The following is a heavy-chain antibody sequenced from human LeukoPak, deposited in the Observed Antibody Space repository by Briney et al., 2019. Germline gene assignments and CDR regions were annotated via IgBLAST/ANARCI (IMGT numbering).Heavy chain of an antibody. CDR3: AMNWNCDY. Sequence: PGGSLRLSCAASGFTFSSYGMHWVRQAPGKGLECVSAISSGGSTHYADSVKGRFTISRDDSENTLYLQMTSLRTEDTAVYYCAMNWNCDYWGQGTLVTVSS. CDR1: GFTFSSYG. V-gene: IGHV3-64D*09. CDR2: ISSGGST. D-gene: IGHD1-1*01. J-gene: IGHJ4*02.